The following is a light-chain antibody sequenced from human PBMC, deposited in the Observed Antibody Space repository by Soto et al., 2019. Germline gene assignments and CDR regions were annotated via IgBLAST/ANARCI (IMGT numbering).Light chain of an antibody. CDR1: QSLLHSNGYNY. CDR2: LGS. CDR3: MQALQTPYT. Sequence: DIVMTQSPLSLPVTPGESASISCRSSQSLLHSNGYNYLDWYLQKPGQSPQLLIYLGSNRASGVPDRFSGSGSGTDFTLKISRVEAEDVGVYYCMQALQTPYTFCQGTTLKIK. J-gene: IGKJ2*01. V-gene: IGKV2-28*01.